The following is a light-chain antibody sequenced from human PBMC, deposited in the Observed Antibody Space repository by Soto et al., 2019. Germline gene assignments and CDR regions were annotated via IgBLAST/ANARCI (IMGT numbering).Light chain of an antibody. J-gene: IGKJ1*01. CDR2: AAS. CDR1: QSISTY. V-gene: IGKV1-39*01. CDR3: QQSYSNPPT. Sequence: DIQMTQSPSSLSASLGDKVTFRCRASQSISTYLHWYQQTTGGAPKILIYAASSLPRGVPPRFSASGSGTDFSLTISSLQPEDFATYYCQQSYSNPPTFGQGTKVDIK.